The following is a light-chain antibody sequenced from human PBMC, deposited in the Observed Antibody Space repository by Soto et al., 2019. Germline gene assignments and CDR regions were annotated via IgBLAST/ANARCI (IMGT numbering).Light chain of an antibody. CDR2: GIS. V-gene: IGKV3-15*01. CDR3: QQYSKWPIT. J-gene: IGKJ5*01. CDR1: QSVNSN. Sequence: EMVRTQSPAILSVSPGESATLSCRASQSVNSNYLAWYQQHPGQPPRLLIYGISTRATGIPARFSGSGSGTEFSLTISSLQSEDFAVYYCQQYSKWPITFGQGTRLEI.